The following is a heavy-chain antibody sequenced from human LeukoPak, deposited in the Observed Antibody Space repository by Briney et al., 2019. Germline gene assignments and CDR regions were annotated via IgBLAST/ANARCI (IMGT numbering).Heavy chain of an antibody. D-gene: IGHD3-3*01. Sequence: ASVKVSCKASGYTFTSYAMHWVRQAPGQGLEWMGWISAYNGNTNYAQKLQGRVTMTTDTSTSTAYMELRSLRSDDTAVYYCAREITIFGVVTNYYYYYGMDVWGQGTTVTVSS. V-gene: IGHV1-18*01. J-gene: IGHJ6*02. CDR3: AREITIFGVVTNYYYYYGMDV. CDR2: ISAYNGNT. CDR1: GYTFTSYA.